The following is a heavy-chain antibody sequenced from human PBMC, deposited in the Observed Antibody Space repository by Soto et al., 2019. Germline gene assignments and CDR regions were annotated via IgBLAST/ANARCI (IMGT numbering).Heavy chain of an antibody. V-gene: IGHV4-31*03. CDR2: RYYSEST. D-gene: IGHD2-15*01. Sequence: SETLSLTCTVSGGSITTGGYYWSWIRQPPGKGLEWIGHRYYSESTYYNPSLKSRVSISLDTSKNQFSLKLSFVTAADTAMYYCARTKGRGGRCFSWSFDSWGQGTPVTVSS. J-gene: IGHJ5*01. CDR3: ARTKGRGGRCFSWSFDS. CDR1: GGSITTGGYY.